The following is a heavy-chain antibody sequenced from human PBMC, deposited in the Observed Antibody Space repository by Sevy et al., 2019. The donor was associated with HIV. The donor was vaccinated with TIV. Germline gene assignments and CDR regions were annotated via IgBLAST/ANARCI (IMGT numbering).Heavy chain of an antibody. J-gene: IGHJ4*02. Sequence: SETLSLTCTVSGGSISSGDYNWNWIRQSPGKGLEWIGYIFYVGTTYYRPSLKSRVTMSVDTSKNQFSLKLTSVTAADTAIYYCARSKNEYANALDLDFWGQGTLVTVSS. V-gene: IGHV4-30-4*01. D-gene: IGHD2-2*01. CDR3: ARSKNEYANALDLDF. CDR1: GGSISSGDYN. CDR2: IFYVGTT.